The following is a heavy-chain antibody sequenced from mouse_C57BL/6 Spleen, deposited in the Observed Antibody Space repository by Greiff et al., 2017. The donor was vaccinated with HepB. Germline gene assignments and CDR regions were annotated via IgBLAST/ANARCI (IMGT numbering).Heavy chain of an antibody. J-gene: IGHJ2*01. CDR2: INPYNGGT. V-gene: IGHV1-19*01. D-gene: IGHD1-1*01. CDR3: AREGDYYGSSHDFDY. CDR1: GYTFTDYY. Sequence: EVQLQQSGPVLVKPGASVKMSCKASGYTFTDYYMNWVKQSHGKSLEWIGVINPYNGGTSYNQKFKGKATLTVDKSSSTAYMELNSLTSEDSAVYYCAREGDYYGSSHDFDYWGQGTTLTVSS.